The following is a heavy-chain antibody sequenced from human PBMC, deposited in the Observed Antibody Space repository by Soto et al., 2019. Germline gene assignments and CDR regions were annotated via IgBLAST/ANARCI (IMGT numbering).Heavy chain of an antibody. CDR3: AQALVFTGGDGFDI. CDR2: IYYSGNT. D-gene: IGHD1-1*01. Sequence: QVRLQEWGPGLVKPSQTLSLKCSVSGGSITTGGRYWRWIRQLPGKGVEWIGDIYYSGNTYDNASLKRRVTISVEAAKNQFSLKLSSVTAADTAVYYWAQALVFTGGDGFDIWGQGRLVTVSS. J-gene: IGHJ3*02. CDR1: GGSITTGGRY. V-gene: IGHV4-31*02.